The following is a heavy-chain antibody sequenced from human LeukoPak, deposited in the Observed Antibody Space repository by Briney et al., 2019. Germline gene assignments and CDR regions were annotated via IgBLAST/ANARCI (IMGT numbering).Heavy chain of an antibody. D-gene: IGHD6-13*01. CDR3: AHRSIAAAGTGTFDY. CDR1: GFSLSTSGVG. J-gene: IGHJ4*02. Sequence: ESGPTLVKPTQTLTLTCTFSGFSLSTSGVGVGWIRQPPGKALEWLALIYWDDDKRYSPSLKSRPTITKDTSKNQVVLTMTNMDPVDTATYYCAHRSIAAAGTGTFDYWGQGTLVTVSS. V-gene: IGHV2-5*02. CDR2: IYWDDDK.